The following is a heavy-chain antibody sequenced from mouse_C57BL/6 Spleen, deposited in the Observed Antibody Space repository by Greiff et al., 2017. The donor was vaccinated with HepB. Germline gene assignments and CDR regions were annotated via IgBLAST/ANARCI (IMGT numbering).Heavy chain of an antibody. CDR3: ARDVYGSSSYWYFDV. V-gene: IGHV3-6*01. J-gene: IGHJ1*03. CDR1: GYSITSGYY. Sequence: EVKLQESGPGLVKPSQSLSLTCSVTGYSITSGYYWNWIRQFPGNKLEWMGYISYDGSNNYNPSLKNRTSITRDTSKNQFFLKLNSVTTEDTATYYCARDVYGSSSYWYFDVWGTGTTVTVSS. CDR2: ISYDGSN. D-gene: IGHD1-1*01.